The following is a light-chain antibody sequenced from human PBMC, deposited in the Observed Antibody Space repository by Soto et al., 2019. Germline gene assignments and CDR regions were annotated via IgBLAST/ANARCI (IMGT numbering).Light chain of an antibody. CDR1: QSVSSY. CDR3: QVRTNWSIA. CDR2: DAS. J-gene: IGKJ5*01. V-gene: IGKV3-11*01. Sequence: EFVLTQSPATLSLSPGERATLSCRASQSVSSYLAWYQQKPGQAPRLRIYDASNRATGIPARFSGTGSGTDFTLTINNLEPEDLAVYYCQVRTNWSIAFGRGTRLEIK.